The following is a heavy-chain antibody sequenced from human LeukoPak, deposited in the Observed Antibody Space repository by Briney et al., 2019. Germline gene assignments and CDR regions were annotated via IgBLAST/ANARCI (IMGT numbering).Heavy chain of an antibody. CDR2: IYYSGST. D-gene: IGHD1-26*01. Sequence: SETLSLTCTVSGDSINSYYWSWLRQPPGKGLEWIGYIYYSGSTNYNPSLTSRVTISVDTSKNQFSLKLSSVTAADTALYYCARAQSGSYGQLNLWGQGTLVTVSS. V-gene: IGHV4-59*01. CDR3: ARAQSGSYGQLNL. CDR1: GDSINSYY. J-gene: IGHJ5*02.